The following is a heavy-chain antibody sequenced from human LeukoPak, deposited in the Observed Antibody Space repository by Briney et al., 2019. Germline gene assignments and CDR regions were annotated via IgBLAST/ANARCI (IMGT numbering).Heavy chain of an antibody. CDR2: TSGSGGTK. CDR1: GFIFKNHA. V-gene: IGHV3-23*01. Sequence: GGSLRLSCVASGFIFKNHAMSWVRQAPGKGLEWVSATSGSGGTKFYADSVKGRFTISRDNSKDTLYLQMNSLRAEDTAIYYCAKFPSSDSSGHDGFDVWGQGTRVTVSS. D-gene: IGHD3-22*01. CDR3: AKFPSSDSSGHDGFDV. J-gene: IGHJ3*01.